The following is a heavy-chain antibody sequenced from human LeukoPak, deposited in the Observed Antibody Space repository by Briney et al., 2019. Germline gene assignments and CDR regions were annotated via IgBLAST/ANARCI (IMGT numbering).Heavy chain of an antibody. V-gene: IGHV4-39*01. CDR1: GGSISSSSYY. D-gene: IGHD4-23*01. Sequence: PSETLSLTCTVSGGSISSSSYYWGWIRQSPGKGLEWIGSIYYTGTTYYSPSLKSRLTISVDTSENQFSLRLSSATAADTAVYYCARRGRFAGNILWEWGQGTQVTVSS. J-gene: IGHJ4*02. CDR3: ARRGRFAGNILWE. CDR2: IYYTGTT.